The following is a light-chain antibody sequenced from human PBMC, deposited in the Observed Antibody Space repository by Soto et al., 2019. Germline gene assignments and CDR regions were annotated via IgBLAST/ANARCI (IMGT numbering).Light chain of an antibody. V-gene: IGKV3-20*01. Sequence: EIVMAQSPATLSVSPGERATLSCRASQSVSSNLAWYQQKPGQAARLLIYGASTRATGIPDRFSGSGSGTDFTLTFSRLEPEDFAVYYCEYYGSSITFGGGTKVDIK. CDR3: EYYGSSIT. J-gene: IGKJ4*01. CDR1: QSVSSN. CDR2: GAS.